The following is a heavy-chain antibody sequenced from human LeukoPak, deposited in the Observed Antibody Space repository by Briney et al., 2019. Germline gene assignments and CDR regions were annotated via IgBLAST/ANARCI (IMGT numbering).Heavy chain of an antibody. CDR3: TRDPQYYDFWSGAYYYYYMDV. V-gene: IGHV3-49*04. CDR1: GFTFSSYW. D-gene: IGHD3-3*01. J-gene: IGHJ6*03. Sequence: QPGGSLRLSCAASGFTFSSYWMSWVRQAPGKGLEWVGFIRSKAYGGTTEYAASVKGRFTISRDDSKSIAYLQMNSLKTEDTAVYYCTRDPQYYDFWSGAYYYYYMDVWGKGTTVTASS. CDR2: IRSKAYGGTT.